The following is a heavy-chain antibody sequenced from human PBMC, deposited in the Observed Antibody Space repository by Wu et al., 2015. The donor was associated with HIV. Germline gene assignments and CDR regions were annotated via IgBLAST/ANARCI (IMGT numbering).Heavy chain of an antibody. Sequence: QVQLVQSGAEVKKPGASVKVSCKASGYTFTGYYMHWVRQAPGQGLEWMGWINPNSGGTNYAQKFQGRVTMTRDTSISTAYMELSRLRSDDTAVYYCARPRLADRDGYNWDWFDPGAREPWSPSPQ. CDR1: GYTFTGYY. V-gene: IGHV1-2*02. J-gene: IGHJ5*02. CDR3: ARPRLADRDGYNWDWFDP. CDR2: INPNSGGT. D-gene: IGHD5-24*01.